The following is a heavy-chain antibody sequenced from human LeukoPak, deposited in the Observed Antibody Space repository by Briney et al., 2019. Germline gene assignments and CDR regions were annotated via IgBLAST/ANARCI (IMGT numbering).Heavy chain of an antibody. CDR1: GFASSNFA. CDR3: AQDPAGVVIN. J-gene: IGHJ4*02. Sequence: PGGSPRLSCAASGFASSNFAMSWVRQAPGKGLEWVSTISATGGRTDYADSVKGRFTISRDNSKNTLSLQMNSLRAEDTAMYYCAQDPAGVVINWGQGSLVTVSS. CDR2: ISATGGRT. V-gene: IGHV3-23*01. D-gene: IGHD3-3*01.